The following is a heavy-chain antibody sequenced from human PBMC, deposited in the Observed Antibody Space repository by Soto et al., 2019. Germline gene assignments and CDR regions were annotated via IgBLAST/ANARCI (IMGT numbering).Heavy chain of an antibody. J-gene: IGHJ6*02. CDR1: EFTFSSYD. V-gene: IGHV3-30*18. CDR3: ANDVGDLRYCRGGRCSSHYYYGMDV. CDR2: ISYDGSDK. Sequence: GGSLRLSCAASEFTFSSYDMHWVRQAPGKGLEWVAIISYDGSDKYYADSVKGRFTISRDNSKNTLYLQMNSLRAEDTALYYCANDVGDLRYCRGGRCSSHYYYGMDVWGQGTTVTVSS. D-gene: IGHD2-15*01.